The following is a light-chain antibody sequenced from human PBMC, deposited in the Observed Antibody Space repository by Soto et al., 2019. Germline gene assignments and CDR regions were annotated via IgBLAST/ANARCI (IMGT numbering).Light chain of an antibody. Sequence: DIQLTQSPSTLSASVGDRVTITCRASQSVTDWLAWYQQKPGKAPKLLIYDASSLESGVPSRFSGSGSGTEFSLPISSLQPDDFATYYCQQYYRSCTFGQGTKVEI. CDR2: DAS. CDR3: QQYYRSCT. V-gene: IGKV1-5*01. CDR1: QSVTDW. J-gene: IGKJ2*02.